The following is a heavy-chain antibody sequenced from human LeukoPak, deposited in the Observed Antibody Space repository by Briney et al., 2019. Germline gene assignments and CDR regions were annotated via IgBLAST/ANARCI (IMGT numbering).Heavy chain of an antibody. CDR3: AGGHMSGRSPPPHY. D-gene: IGHD1-26*01. Sequence: PGGSLRLSCAASGFTFSNYWMHWVRQAPGKGLVWVSRINNDGSSTTYADYVKGRITISRDNAKNTLFLQMNSLRAEDTAVYYCAGGHMSGRSPPPHYWGQGTLVTVSS. J-gene: IGHJ4*02. V-gene: IGHV3-74*01. CDR1: GFTFSNYW. CDR2: INNDGSST.